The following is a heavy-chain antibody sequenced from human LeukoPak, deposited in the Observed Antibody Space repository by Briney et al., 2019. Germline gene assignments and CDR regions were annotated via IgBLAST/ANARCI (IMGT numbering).Heavy chain of an antibody. CDR2: ISSSGSSI. J-gene: IGHJ6*03. CDR3: ARHNVVVPAAIHPPPGYYYYYMDV. Sequence: GGSLRLSCAASGFTFSDYYMSWIRQAPGKGLEWVSYISSSGSSIYYADSVKGRFTISRDNAKNSLYLQMNSLRAEDTAVYYCARHNVVVPAAIHPPPGYYYYYMDVWGKGTTVTVSS. D-gene: IGHD2-2*02. CDR1: GFTFSDYY. V-gene: IGHV3-11*01.